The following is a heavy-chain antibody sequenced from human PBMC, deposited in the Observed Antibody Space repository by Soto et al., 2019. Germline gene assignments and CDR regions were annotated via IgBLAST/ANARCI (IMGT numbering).Heavy chain of an antibody. J-gene: IGHJ4*02. Sequence: EVQLLDSGGGLVQPGGSLRLSCEASGYSFSTYAMSWVRQAPGKGLEWVSAISGSGDTTYYADSVKGRFTISRDNSKNTVYLQMNSLRAEDTAVYYCAKETLASAYADYWGQGTLVTVSS. CDR1: GYSFSTYA. D-gene: IGHD2-2*01. V-gene: IGHV3-23*01. CDR3: AKETLASAYADY. CDR2: ISGSGDTT.